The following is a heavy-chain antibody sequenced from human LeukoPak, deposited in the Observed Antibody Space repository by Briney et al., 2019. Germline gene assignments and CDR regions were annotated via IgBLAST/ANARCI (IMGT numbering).Heavy chain of an antibody. CDR2: ISYDGSNK. J-gene: IGHJ4*02. CDR1: GFTFSSYA. CDR3: AKTTTGYSSGRFPGRPVDY. V-gene: IGHV3-30*04. D-gene: IGHD6-19*01. Sequence: GGSLRLSCAASGFTFSSYAMHWVRQAPGKGLEWVAVISYDGSNKYYADSVKGRFTISRDNSKNTLYLQMNSLRAEDTAVYYCAKTTTGYSSGRFPGRPVDYWGQGTLVTVSS.